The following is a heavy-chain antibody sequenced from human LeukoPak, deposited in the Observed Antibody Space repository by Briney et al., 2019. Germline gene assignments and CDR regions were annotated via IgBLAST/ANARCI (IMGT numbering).Heavy chain of an antibody. V-gene: IGHV1-2*02. Sequence: ASVKVSCKASGYTFSGYFRHWVRQAPGQGLEWMGWINSNNGDTNYAQKFWGRATVPIDTSISTAYMELSSLTADATAVYYCARTQWSQISIAYLGFGGWGNGTMVS. D-gene: IGHD2-15*01. CDR3: ARTQWSQISIAYLGFGG. J-gene: IGHJ6*03. CDR1: GYTFSGYF. CDR2: INSNNGDT.